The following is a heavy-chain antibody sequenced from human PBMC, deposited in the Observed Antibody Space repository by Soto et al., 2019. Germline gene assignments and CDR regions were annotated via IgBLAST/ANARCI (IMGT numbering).Heavy chain of an antibody. Sequence: GGSLRLSCAASGFTFSYAWMTWVRQAPGKGLEWVGRIKSQGEGVTTEYAAPVKGRFTISRDDSENTLYPQMNSLKSEDTAVYYCATFRSYSDYWGPGTLVTVSS. CDR3: ATFRSYSDY. CDR1: GFTFSYAW. V-gene: IGHV3-15*01. J-gene: IGHJ4*02. CDR2: IKSQGEGVTT.